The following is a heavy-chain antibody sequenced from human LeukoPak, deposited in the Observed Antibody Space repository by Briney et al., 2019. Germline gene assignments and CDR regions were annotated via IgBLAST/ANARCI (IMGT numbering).Heavy chain of an antibody. V-gene: IGHV3-7*01. CDR1: GFTFSSYW. CDR2: IKQDGSEK. D-gene: IGHD3-10*01. CDR3: ARGPDYGSGSYSANYDY. Sequence: GGSLRLSCVASGFTFSSYWMSWVRQAPGKGLEWVANIKQDGSEKYYVDSVKGRFTISRDNAKNSLYLEMNSLRAEDTAVYYCARGPDYGSGSYSANYDYWGQGTLVTVSS. J-gene: IGHJ4*02.